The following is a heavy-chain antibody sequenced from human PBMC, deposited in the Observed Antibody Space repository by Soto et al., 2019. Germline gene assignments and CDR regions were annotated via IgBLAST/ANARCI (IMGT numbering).Heavy chain of an antibody. CDR3: AKDRITGTPRGHWFDP. CDR1: GFTFSSYA. V-gene: IGHV3-23*01. CDR2: ISGSGGST. J-gene: IGHJ5*02. D-gene: IGHD1-20*01. Sequence: GGSLRLSCAASGFTFSSYAMSWVRQAPGKGLEWVSAISGSGGSTYYADSVKGRFTISRDNSKNTLYLKMNSLRAEDTAVYYFAKDRITGTPRGHWFDPWGQGTLVTVSS.